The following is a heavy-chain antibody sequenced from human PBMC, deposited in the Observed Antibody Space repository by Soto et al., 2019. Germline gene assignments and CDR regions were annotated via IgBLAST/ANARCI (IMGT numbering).Heavy chain of an antibody. V-gene: IGHV3-74*01. CDR1: GFSFDSYW. D-gene: IGHD3-10*01. CDR2: IDYDGTTT. Sequence: QLVEAGGGLVQPGGSLRLSCTVSGFSFDSYWMHWVRQAPGKGPVWVSRIDYDGTTTNYADFVKGRFTISRDNAKSTLYLQMNSLTVEDGAVYYCADSWLPTSYWGQGTLVTVSS. CDR3: ADSWLPTSY. J-gene: IGHJ4*02.